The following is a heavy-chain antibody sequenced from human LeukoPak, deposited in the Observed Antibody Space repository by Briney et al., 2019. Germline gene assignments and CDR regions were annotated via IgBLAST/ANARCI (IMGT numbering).Heavy chain of an antibody. Sequence: GGPLRLSCVASGFTFSTYAMSWVRQAPGKGLEWVSGISAGAGSTYYADSVKGRFTISRDNPKNTLYLQMNSLRAEDTAVYYCAKQHDDYVWCFDYWGQGTLVTVSS. CDR1: GFTFSTYA. D-gene: IGHD3-16*01. J-gene: IGHJ4*02. CDR3: AKQHDDYVWCFDY. CDR2: ISAGAGST. V-gene: IGHV3-23*01.